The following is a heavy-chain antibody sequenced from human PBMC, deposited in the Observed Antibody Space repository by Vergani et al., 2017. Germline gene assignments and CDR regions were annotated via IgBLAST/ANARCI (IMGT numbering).Heavy chain of an antibody. J-gene: IGHJ4*02. D-gene: IGHD3-22*01. V-gene: IGHV3-23*04. Sequence: EVQLVESGGGLVQPGGSLRLSCAASGFTFSTYAMTWVRQAPGKGLEWVSTISSDGGSTYYADSVKGRFTISRDNSKNTLSLQMNSLTAEDTAIYYCAGPQGTSAYYYGGLDYWVQRILVTVSS. CDR1: GFTFSTYA. CDR3: AGPQGTSAYYYGGLDY. CDR2: ISSDGGST.